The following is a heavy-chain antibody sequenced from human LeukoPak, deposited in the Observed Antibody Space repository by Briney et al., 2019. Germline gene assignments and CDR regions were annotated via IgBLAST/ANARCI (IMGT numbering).Heavy chain of an antibody. D-gene: IGHD3-9*01. V-gene: IGHV3-21*01. CDR2: ISSSSNFI. Sequence: GGSLRLSCAASGFTFSSYNMDWVRRAPGKGLEWVSSISSSSNFIYYTDSLKGRFTISRDNAKNSLYLQMNSLRAEDTAVYYCARDGSFAQPFDYWGQGTLVTVSS. J-gene: IGHJ4*02. CDR1: GFTFSSYN. CDR3: ARDGSFAQPFDY.